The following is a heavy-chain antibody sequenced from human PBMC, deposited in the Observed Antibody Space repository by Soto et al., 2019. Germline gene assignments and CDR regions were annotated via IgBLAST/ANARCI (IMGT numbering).Heavy chain of an antibody. J-gene: IGHJ5*02. V-gene: IGHV1-3*01. D-gene: IGHD3-22*01. Sequence: ASVKVSCKASGYTFVDYALHWVRQAPGQGLEWVGWMNPKTGNIKSSHKFEDRVSITRGTATSTAYMELSGLRSEDTAVYFCTREAVVAENWFDPWGQGTLVTASS. CDR2: MNPKTGNI. CDR1: GYTFVDYA. CDR3: TREAVVAENWFDP.